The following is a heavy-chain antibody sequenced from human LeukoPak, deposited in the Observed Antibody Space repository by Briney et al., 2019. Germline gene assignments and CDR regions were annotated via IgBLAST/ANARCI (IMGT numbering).Heavy chain of an antibody. J-gene: IGHJ4*02. CDR2: TSKDGGTT. CDR3: VRASGYLHNFDS. V-gene: IGHV3-74*03. CDR1: GFSFIKYR. D-gene: IGHD3-3*01. Sequence: PGGSLSHFCEASGFSFIKYRMHWVRHAPGKGLVWVAFTSKDGGTTTYVDSVRDRFTISRDNSKNILFLQMNSLKSEDTAMYYCVRASGYLHNFDSWGQGRPGSVSS.